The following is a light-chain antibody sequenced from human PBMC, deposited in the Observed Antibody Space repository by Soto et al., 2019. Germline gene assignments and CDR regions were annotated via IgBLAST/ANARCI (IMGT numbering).Light chain of an antibody. CDR3: QQYNSYWT. Sequence: DIQMTQSPSTLSASVGDRVTITCRASQSISSWLAWYQQKPGKAPKLLIYKASSLESGVPSRFSGSGSGTEFTISISSLQPDDCATYYGQQYNSYWTFGQGTKVEIK. CDR2: KAS. V-gene: IGKV1-5*03. CDR1: QSISSW. J-gene: IGKJ1*01.